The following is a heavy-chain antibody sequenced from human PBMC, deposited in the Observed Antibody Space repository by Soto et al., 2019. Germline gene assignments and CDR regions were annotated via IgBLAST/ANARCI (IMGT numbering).Heavy chain of an antibody. CDR2: IIGSGTST. J-gene: IGHJ4*02. CDR1: GFTFSTYV. CDR3: AKPDY. V-gene: IGHV3-23*01. Sequence: EVQLLESGGGLVQPGGSLRLSCAASGFTFSTYVMSWVRQAPGKGLEWVSTIIGSGTSTYYADSVKGRFTISRDNSRNTLYLQLSSLRAEDTAVYYCAKPDYWGQGTLVTVSS.